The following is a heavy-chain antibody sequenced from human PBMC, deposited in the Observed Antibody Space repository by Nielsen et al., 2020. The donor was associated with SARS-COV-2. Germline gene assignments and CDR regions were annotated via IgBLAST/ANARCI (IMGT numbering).Heavy chain of an antibody. CDR3: ARHRIYCSGGSCYSFWFDP. CDR1: GGSISSSSYY. D-gene: IGHD2-15*01. J-gene: IGHJ5*02. CDR2: INHSGST. Sequence: SETLSLTCTVSGGSISSSSYYWSWIRQPPGKGLEWIGEINHSGSTNYNPSLKSRVTISVDTSKNQFSLKLSSVTAADTAVYYCARHRIYCSGGSCYSFWFDPWGQGTLVTVSS. V-gene: IGHV4-39*01.